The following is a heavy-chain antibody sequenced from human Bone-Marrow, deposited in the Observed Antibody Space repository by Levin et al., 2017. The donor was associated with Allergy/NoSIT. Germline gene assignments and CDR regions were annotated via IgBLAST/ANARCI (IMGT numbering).Heavy chain of an antibody. J-gene: IGHJ4*02. D-gene: IGHD3-3*01. Sequence: PGGSLRLSCAASGFTFSSYGMHWVRQAPGKGLEWVAVIWYDGSNKYYADSVKGRFTISRDNSKNTLYLQMNSLRAEDTAVYYCARVGSGIESDYWGQGTLVTVSS. V-gene: IGHV3-33*01. CDR3: ARVGSGIESDY. CDR1: GFTFSSYG. CDR2: IWYDGSNK.